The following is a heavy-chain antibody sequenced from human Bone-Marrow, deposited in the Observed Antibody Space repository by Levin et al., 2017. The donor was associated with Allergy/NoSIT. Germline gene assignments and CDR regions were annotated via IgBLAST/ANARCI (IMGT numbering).Heavy chain of an antibody. V-gene: IGHV3-7*01. CDR2: IKQDGSEK. D-gene: IGHD5-18*01. CDR3: SRDWRMAGYNYSYYYYDGMDV. J-gene: IGHJ6*02. CDR1: GFTFSSYW. Sequence: PGGSLRLSCAASGFTFSSYWMSWVRQAPGKGLEWVANIKQDGSEKFYVDSVKVRFTLSRDNAKNSLSLQMNSLRVEYTAVYYCSRDWRMAGYNYSYYYYDGMDVWGQGTMVTVSS.